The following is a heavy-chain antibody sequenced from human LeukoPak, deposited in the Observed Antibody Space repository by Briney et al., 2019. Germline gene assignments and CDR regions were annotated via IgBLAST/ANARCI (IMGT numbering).Heavy chain of an antibody. Sequence: ASVKVSCKASGYTFTGYYMHWVRQAPGQGLEWMGIINPSGGSTSYAQKFQGRVTMTRDTSTSTVYMELSSLRSEDTAVYYCARDGRVPAARYYYYYGMGVWGQGTAVTVSS. J-gene: IGHJ6*02. CDR1: GYTFTGYY. V-gene: IGHV1-46*01. CDR3: ARDGRVPAARYYYYYGMGV. CDR2: INPSGGST. D-gene: IGHD2-2*01.